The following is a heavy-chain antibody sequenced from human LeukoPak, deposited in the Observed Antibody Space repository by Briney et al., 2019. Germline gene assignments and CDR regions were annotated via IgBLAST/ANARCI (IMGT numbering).Heavy chain of an antibody. CDR3: AIHDSSGYSYFDY. V-gene: IGHV4-39*01. CDR2: IYYSGST. D-gene: IGHD3-22*01. J-gene: IGHJ4*02. Sequence: SETLSLTCTVSGGSISSSSYYWGWIRQPAGKGLEWIGSIYYSGSTYYNPSLKSRVTISVDTSKNQFSLKLSSVTAADTAVYYCAIHDSSGYSYFDYWGQGTLVTVSS. CDR1: GGSISSSSYY.